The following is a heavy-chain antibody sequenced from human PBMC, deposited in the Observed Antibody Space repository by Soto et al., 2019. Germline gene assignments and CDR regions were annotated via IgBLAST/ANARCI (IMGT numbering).Heavy chain of an antibody. J-gene: IGHJ6*03. CDR2: IYYSGST. Sequence: SETLSLTCTVSGGSISSSSYYWGWIHQPPGKGLEWIGSIYYSGSTYYNPSLKSRVTISVDTSKNQFSLKLSSVTAADTAVYYCARKYCSFGQLLCGYYYYYMDVWGKGTTVTVSS. CDR1: GGSISSSSYY. CDR3: ARKYCSFGQLLCGYYYYYMDV. V-gene: IGHV4-39*07. D-gene: IGHD2-2*01.